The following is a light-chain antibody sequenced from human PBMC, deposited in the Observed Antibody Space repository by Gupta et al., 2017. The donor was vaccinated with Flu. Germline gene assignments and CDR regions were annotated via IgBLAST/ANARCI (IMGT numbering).Light chain of an antibody. CDR2: DAS. CDR1: QSISSH. V-gene: IGKV3-15*01. J-gene: IGKJ1*01. CDR3: QQYGNWPGT. Sequence: ETLMTPSPAVPSVSPGESATLSCRASQSISSHLAWYQQKPGQPPRLLIDDASTRAAGVPSRFGGVRSGTEFTLTISSLQSEDSAVYYCQQYGNWPGTFGQGTKVEIK.